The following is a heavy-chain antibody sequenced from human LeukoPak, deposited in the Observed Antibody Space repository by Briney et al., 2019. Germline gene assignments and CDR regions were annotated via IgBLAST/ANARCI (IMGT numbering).Heavy chain of an antibody. CDR2: INTDGTVT. CDR3: ATKQWLAPPPDS. J-gene: IGHJ4*02. V-gene: IGHV3-74*01. CDR1: GFTFSKSW. Sequence: GGSLRLSCAASGFTFSKSWMLWVRQAPGKGLESVSRINTDGTVTTYADSVKGRFTVSRDNADNTMFLQMNSVRDEDTAVYYCATKQWLAPPPDSWGQGTPVTVSS. D-gene: IGHD6-19*01.